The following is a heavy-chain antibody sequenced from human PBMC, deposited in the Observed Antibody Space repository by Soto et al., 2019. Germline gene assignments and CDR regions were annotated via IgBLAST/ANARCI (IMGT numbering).Heavy chain of an antibody. Sequence: SSETLSLTCPVSGDYISSDYYHWTWIRQSPGKGLEWIGNIFYSGGTHYNASFRSRVSISVDSSKNQLSLKLSSVTAADTAVYYCARGSTSVLRYSLYYFDYWGQGTLVTVSS. J-gene: IGHJ4*02. V-gene: IGHV4-39*01. CDR3: ARGSTSVLRYSLYYFDY. CDR1: GDYISSDYYH. CDR2: IFYSGGT. D-gene: IGHD3-9*01.